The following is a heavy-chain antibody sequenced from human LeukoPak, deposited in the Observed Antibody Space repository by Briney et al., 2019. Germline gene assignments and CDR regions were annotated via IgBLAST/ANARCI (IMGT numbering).Heavy chain of an antibody. V-gene: IGHV3-33*01. CDR3: ARDRVIFGVVNTYYFDY. CDR1: GFTFSSYG. J-gene: IGHJ4*02. D-gene: IGHD3-3*01. CDR2: IWYDGSNK. Sequence: GGPLRLSCAASGFTFSSYGMHWVRQAPGKGLEWVAVIWYDGSNKYYADSVKGRFTISRDNSKNTLYLQMNSLRAEDTAVYYCARDRVIFGVVNTYYFDYWGQGTLVTVSS.